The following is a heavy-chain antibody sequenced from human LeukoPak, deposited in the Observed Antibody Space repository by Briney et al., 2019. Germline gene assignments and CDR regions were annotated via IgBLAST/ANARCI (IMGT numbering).Heavy chain of an antibody. CDR1: RFQFSNYW. Sequence: PGGSLRLSCAASRFQFSNYWMSWVRQAPGKGLEWVANIKQDGSEEYYVDSVKGRFTISRDSAENSLFLQMNSLTAEDTAVYYCARDPYSGSYGAFDIWGQGTMVTVS. J-gene: IGHJ3*02. CDR3: ARDPYSGSYGAFDI. D-gene: IGHD1-26*01. V-gene: IGHV3-7*05. CDR2: IKQDGSEE.